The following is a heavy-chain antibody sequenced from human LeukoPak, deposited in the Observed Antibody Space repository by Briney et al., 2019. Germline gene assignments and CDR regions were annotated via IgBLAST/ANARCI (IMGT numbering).Heavy chain of an antibody. V-gene: IGHV4-39*07. CDR3: ASGYCSSTSCQSFFDY. CDR1: GGSISSSSYY. J-gene: IGHJ4*02. Sequence: PSETLSLTCTVSGGSISSSSYYWGWLRQPPGKGLEWIGSIYYSGSTYYNPSLKSRVTISVDTSKNQFSLKLSSVTAADTAVYYCASGYCSSTSCQSFFDYWGQGTLVTVSS. D-gene: IGHD2-2*03. CDR2: IYYSGST.